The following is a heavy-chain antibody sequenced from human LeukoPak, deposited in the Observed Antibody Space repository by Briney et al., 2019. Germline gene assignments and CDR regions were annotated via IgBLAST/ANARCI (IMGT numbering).Heavy chain of an antibody. V-gene: IGHV3-48*03. CDR3: ARGLYYYDSSGYYVS. D-gene: IGHD3-22*01. Sequence: GGSLRLSCAASGFTFSSYEMNWVRQAPGRGLEWGSYISSSGSTIYYADSVKGRFTISRDNAKNSLYLQMNSLRAEDTAVYYCARGLYYYDSSGYYVSWGQGTLVTVSS. J-gene: IGHJ5*02. CDR2: ISSSGSTI. CDR1: GFTFSSYE.